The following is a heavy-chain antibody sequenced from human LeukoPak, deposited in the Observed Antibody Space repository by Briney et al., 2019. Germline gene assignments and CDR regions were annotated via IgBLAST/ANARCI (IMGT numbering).Heavy chain of an antibody. CDR3: AKDRIVGATRFLDF. D-gene: IGHD1-26*01. J-gene: IGHJ4*02. V-gene: IGHV3-30*18. Sequence: PGKSLRLSCAASGFAFNTFGMHWVRQAPGKGLEWVATTSFDGSNTYFSDSVRGRFTIPRDNSRNTLFLQMSSLSAEDTAVYYCAKDRIVGATRFLDFWGQGTLVTVSS. CDR2: TSFDGSNT. CDR1: GFAFNTFG.